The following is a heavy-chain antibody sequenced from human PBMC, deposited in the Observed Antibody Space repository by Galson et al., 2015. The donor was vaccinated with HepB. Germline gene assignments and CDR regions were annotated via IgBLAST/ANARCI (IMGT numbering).Heavy chain of an antibody. V-gene: IGHV3-7*03. CDR2: INEDGSEK. Sequence: SLRLSCAASGFMFSSYAMSWVRQAPGKGPEWVANINEDGSEKYYVDSAKGRFTIARDNAKNSLYLHMNSLTAEDTAVYYCAKNPDYDFWGGKGTTFDHWGQGTLVSVSS. D-gene: IGHD3-3*01. CDR3: AKNPDYDFWGGKGTTFDH. J-gene: IGHJ4*02. CDR1: GFMFSSYA.